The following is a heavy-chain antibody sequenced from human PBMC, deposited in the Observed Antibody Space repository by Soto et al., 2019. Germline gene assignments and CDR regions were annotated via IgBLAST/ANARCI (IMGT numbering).Heavy chain of an antibody. CDR1: GFTFSSYA. Sequence: GESLKISCKGSGFTFSSYAMSWVRQAPGKGLEWVSAISGSGGSTYYADSVKGRFTISRDNSKNTLYLQMNSLRAEDTAVYYCAKVLRYFDALARQYGMDVWGQGTTVTVSS. CDR2: ISGSGGST. D-gene: IGHD3-9*01. V-gene: IGHV3-23*01. J-gene: IGHJ6*02. CDR3: AKVLRYFDALARQYGMDV.